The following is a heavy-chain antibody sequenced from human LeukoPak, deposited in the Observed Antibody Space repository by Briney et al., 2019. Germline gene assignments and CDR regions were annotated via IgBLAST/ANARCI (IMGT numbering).Heavy chain of an antibody. CDR2: INWDGSNT. CDR3: TGDGGIQGY. CDR1: GFTFDDYT. J-gene: IGHJ4*02. Sequence: PGGSLRLSCAASGFTFDDYTMHWVRQAPGKGLEWVGLINWDGSNTYYADSVKGRFTISRDNSKNSLYLQMNSLRTEDTALYYCTGDGGIQGYWGQGTPVTVSS. V-gene: IGHV3-43*01. D-gene: IGHD1-14*01.